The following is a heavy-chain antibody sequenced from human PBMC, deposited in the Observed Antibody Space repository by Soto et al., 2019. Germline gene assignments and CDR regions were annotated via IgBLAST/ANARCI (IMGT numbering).Heavy chain of an antibody. V-gene: IGHV1-2*02. CDR2: IDPKNGGT. CDR3: GRDDYGIFPY. Sequence: QVQLVQSGTEVKKPGASVKVSCQASGYSISAYYIHWVRQAPGQGLEWMGWIDPKNGGTVSAQKFQGRLTMTRDTSISTVNMALSGLTSDDTALYYWGRDDYGIFPYWGQGSWSPSPQ. CDR1: GYSISAYY. J-gene: IGHJ4*02. D-gene: IGHD3-10*01.